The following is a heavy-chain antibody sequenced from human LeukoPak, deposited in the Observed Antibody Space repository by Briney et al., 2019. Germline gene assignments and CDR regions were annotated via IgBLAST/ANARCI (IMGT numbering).Heavy chain of an antibody. V-gene: IGHV4-30-4*01. CDR2: IYYSGST. CDR1: GASISSGDYY. Sequence: SQTLSLTCTVSGASISSGDYYWSWIRQPPGKGLEWIGYIYYSGSTSYNPSLESRLTISVDTSKNQFSLKLSSVTAADTAVYYCARTESDYFYFDYWGQGTLVTVSS. CDR3: ARTESDYFYFDY. J-gene: IGHJ4*02. D-gene: IGHD2/OR15-2a*01.